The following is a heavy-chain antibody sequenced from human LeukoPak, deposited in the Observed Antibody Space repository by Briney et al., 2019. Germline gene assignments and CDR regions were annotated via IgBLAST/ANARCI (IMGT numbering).Heavy chain of an antibody. V-gene: IGHV3-53*01. D-gene: IGHD1-26*01. J-gene: IGHJ4*02. CDR2: IYSGGST. CDR3: ARDASGSPGGL. CDR1: GFTVSSNY. Sequence: GGSLRLSCAASGFTVSSNYMSWVRQAPGKGLEWVSVIYSGGSTYYADSVKGRFTISRDNSKNTLYLQMNSLRADDTAVYYCARDASGSPGGLWGQGTLVTVSS.